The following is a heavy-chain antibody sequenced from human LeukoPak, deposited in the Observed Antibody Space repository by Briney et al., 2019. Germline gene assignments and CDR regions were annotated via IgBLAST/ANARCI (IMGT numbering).Heavy chain of an antibody. J-gene: IGHJ4*02. CDR1: GGSFSGYY. V-gene: IGHV4-34*01. CDR2: INHSGST. D-gene: IGHD6-13*01. CDR3: ARGGAIAAAGTSDY. Sequence: SETLSLTCAVYGGSFSGYYWSRIRQPPGKGLEWIGEINHSGSTNYNPSLKSRVTISVDTSKNQFSLKLSSVTAADTAVYYCARGGAIAAAGTSDYWGQGTLVTVSS.